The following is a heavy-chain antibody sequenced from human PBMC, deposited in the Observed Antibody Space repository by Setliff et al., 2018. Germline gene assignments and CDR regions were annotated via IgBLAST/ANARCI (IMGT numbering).Heavy chain of an antibody. CDR2: TYYSGDT. J-gene: IGHJ6*03. Sequence: PSETLSLTCTVSGGSISTNTYFWGWIRQPPGKGLEWIGNTYYSGDTYYNPSLKSRVTISVDTSRNQFSLKLSSVTATDTAIYYCARDRRSQQLGSHYYYMDVWGKGTTVTVSS. CDR1: GGSISTNTYF. CDR3: ARDRRSQQLGSHYYYMDV. D-gene: IGHD6-13*01. V-gene: IGHV4-39*02.